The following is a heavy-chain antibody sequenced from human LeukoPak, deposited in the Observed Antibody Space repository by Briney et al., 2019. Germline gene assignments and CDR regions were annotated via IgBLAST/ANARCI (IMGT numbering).Heavy chain of an antibody. D-gene: IGHD3-10*01. V-gene: IGHV4-59*01. Sequence: SETLSLTCTVSGDPINSYYWSWIRQPPGKGLEWIGHIYYSGSTNYNPSLKSRVTISIDTSKNQFSLKLSSVTAADTAVYYCARGITMVRGVIIGDYWGQGTLVTVSS. CDR3: ARGITMVRGVIIGDY. CDR2: IYYSGST. J-gene: IGHJ4*02. CDR1: GDPINSYY.